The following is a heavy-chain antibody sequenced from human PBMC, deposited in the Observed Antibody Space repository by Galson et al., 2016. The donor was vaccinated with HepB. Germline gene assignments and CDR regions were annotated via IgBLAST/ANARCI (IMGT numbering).Heavy chain of an antibody. CDR3: ATGIVVAGKYYYHYMDV. Sequence: SETLSLTCVVSGGSVSTDYYWGWIRQVPGRGLEWIGSIYSTGDTYYGPSLESRVTISVDTSKNQFSLRLNSVTAADTGVYYCATGIVVAGKYYYHYMDVWGRGALVTVSS. J-gene: IGHJ2*01. D-gene: IGHD6-19*01. V-gene: IGHV4-39*01. CDR2: IYSTGDT. CDR1: GGSVSTDYY.